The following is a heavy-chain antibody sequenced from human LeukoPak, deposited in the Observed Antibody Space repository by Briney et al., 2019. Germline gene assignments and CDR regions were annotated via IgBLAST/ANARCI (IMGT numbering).Heavy chain of an antibody. CDR3: ARHSSSSGSYYDRWFDP. Sequence: SETLSLTCTVAGGSISSDYWNWIRQPPGKGLEWIGYIYTSGSTNYNPSLKSRVTISVDTSRNQFSLKLSSVTAADTAVYYCARHSSSSGSYYDRWFDPWGQGTLVTVSS. D-gene: IGHD1-26*01. V-gene: IGHV4-4*09. J-gene: IGHJ5*02. CDR2: IYTSGST. CDR1: GGSISSDY.